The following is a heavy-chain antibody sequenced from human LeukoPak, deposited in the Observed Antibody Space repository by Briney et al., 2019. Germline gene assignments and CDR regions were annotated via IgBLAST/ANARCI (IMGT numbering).Heavy chain of an antibody. V-gene: IGHV3-23*01. CDR1: GFTFSSYA. CDR3: GGGAKSLDYYGMDV. CDR2: ISDSGGST. D-gene: IGHD3-10*01. J-gene: IGHJ6*02. Sequence: GGSLRLSCAASGFTFSSYAMSWVRQAPGKGLEWVSAISDSGGSTYYADSVKGRFTISGDNSKNTLYPQMNSLRAEDTAVYYCGGGAKSLDYYGMDVWGQGTTVTVSS.